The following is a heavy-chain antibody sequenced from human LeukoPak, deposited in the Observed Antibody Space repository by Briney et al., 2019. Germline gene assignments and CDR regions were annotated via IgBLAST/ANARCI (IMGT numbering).Heavy chain of an antibody. CDR2: ISGSGGST. CDR3: AKDPAIVLLWFGESEDY. D-gene: IGHD3-10*01. CDR1: GFTFSSYA. J-gene: IGHJ4*02. V-gene: IGHV3-23*01. Sequence: GGSLRLSCAASGFTFSSYAMSWVRQAPGKGLEWVSAISGSGGSTYYADSVKGRFTISRDNSKNTLYLQMNSLRAEDTAVYYCAKDPAIVLLWFGESEDYWGQGTLVTVSS.